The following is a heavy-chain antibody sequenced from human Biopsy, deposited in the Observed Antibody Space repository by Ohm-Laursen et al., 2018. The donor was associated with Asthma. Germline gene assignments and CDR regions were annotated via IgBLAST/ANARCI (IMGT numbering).Heavy chain of an antibody. J-gene: IGHJ6*02. CDR3: ARCQVGYSSGWSLLLKKIYYSGMDV. Sequence: SVKVSCKLSGYSLTDLSMHWVRQAPGQGLEWLGGIMTVFGTTNYAQKFQGRITITADESTSTAYMEVTSLRSEDTAIYYCARCQVGYSSGWSLLLKKIYYSGMDVWGQGTAVTVSS. CDR2: IMTVFGTT. D-gene: IGHD6-19*01. V-gene: IGHV1-69*13. CDR1: GYSLTDLS.